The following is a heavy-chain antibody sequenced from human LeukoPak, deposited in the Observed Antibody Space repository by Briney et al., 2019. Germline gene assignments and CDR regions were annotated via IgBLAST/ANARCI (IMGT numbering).Heavy chain of an antibody. CDR3: ARDYYGSGSYRYYYYGMDV. CDR1: GFTFSSYS. Sequence: GGSLRLSCAASGFTFSSYSMNWVRQAPGKGLEWVSSISSSGSYIYYADSVKGRFTISRDNAKNSLYLQMNSLGAEDTAVYYCARDYYGSGSYRYYYYGMDVWGQGTTVTVSS. CDR2: ISSSGSYI. D-gene: IGHD3-10*01. J-gene: IGHJ6*02. V-gene: IGHV3-21*01.